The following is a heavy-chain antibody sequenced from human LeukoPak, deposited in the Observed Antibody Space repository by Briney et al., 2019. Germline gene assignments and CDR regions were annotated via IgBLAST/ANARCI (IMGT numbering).Heavy chain of an antibody. V-gene: IGHV3-7*01. CDR2: IKEDGTEK. J-gene: IGHJ4*02. Sequence: GGSLRLSCAASGFTFSNYWMGWVRQPPGKGLQWVANIKEDGTEKYYVDSVKGRFTISRDNAENSVYLQMNSLRVEDTAVYYCARRPFGADYWGQGTLVTVSS. D-gene: IGHD3-10*01. CDR1: GFTFSNYW. CDR3: ARRPFGADY.